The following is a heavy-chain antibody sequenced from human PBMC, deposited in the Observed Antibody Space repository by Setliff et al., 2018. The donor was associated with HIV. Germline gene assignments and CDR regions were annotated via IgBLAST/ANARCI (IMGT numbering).Heavy chain of an antibody. V-gene: IGHV4-59*11. D-gene: IGHD3-22*01. J-gene: IGHJ3*01. CDR3: ARAPATMIVVVNHVPLAAFGL. Sequence: PSETLSLTCTVSDGSISSQYWSWIRQPPGKGLEWVGSIYYTGNTNYNPSPKSRVTISVDTSKNELSLKMSPVTAADTAVYYCARAPATMIVVVNHVPLAAFGLWGQGTMVTVSS. CDR2: IYYTGNT. CDR1: DGSISSQY.